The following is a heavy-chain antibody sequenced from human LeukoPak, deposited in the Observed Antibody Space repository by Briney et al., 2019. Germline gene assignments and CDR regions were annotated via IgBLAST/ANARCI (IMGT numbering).Heavy chain of an antibody. V-gene: IGHV3-21*01. D-gene: IGHD1-26*01. CDR3: AREDWNGSYLYYFDY. J-gene: IGHJ4*02. CDR1: GFTFSSYS. CDR2: ISSSSYI. Sequence: PGGSLRLSCAASGFTFSSYSMTWVRQAPGKGLEWVSSISSSSYIYYADSVKGRFTISRDNAKNSLYLQMNSLRAEDTAVYYCAREDWNGSYLYYFDYWGQGTLVTVSS.